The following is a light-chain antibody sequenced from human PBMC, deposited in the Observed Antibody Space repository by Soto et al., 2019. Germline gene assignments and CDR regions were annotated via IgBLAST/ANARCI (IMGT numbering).Light chain of an antibody. J-gene: IGKJ4*01. CDR3: QQRYNWPPLT. CDR1: QSVGSF. Sequence: EIVLTQSPATLSLSPGERATLSCRASQSVGSFLAWCQQKPGQAPRLLIYDASSRATGIPARFSGSGSGTDFTLTISSLEPEDFAVYYCQQRYNWPPLTFGGGTKVEIK. CDR2: DAS. V-gene: IGKV3-11*01.